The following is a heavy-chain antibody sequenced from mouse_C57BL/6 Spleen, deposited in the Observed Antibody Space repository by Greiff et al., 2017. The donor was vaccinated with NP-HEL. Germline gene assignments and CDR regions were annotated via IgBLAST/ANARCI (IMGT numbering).Heavy chain of an antibody. D-gene: IGHD2-10*02. CDR2: IHPSDSDT. CDR3: AIPYGNYDYFDY. J-gene: IGHJ2*01. V-gene: IGHV1-74*01. CDR1: GYTFTSYW. Sequence: QVQLQQPGAELVKPGASVKVSCKASGYTFTSYWMHWVKQRPGQGLEWIGRIHPSDSDTNYTQKFKGKATLTVDNSSSTAYMQLSSLTSEDSAVYYCAIPYGNYDYFDYWGQGTTLTVSS.